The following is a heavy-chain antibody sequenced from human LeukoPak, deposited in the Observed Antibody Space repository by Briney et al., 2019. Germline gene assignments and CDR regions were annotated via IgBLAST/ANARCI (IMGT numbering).Heavy chain of an antibody. V-gene: IGHV1-2*02. CDR1: GYTFTGYY. CDR3: ASPKTPYRSSSPAHY. CDR2: INPNSGGT. D-gene: IGHD6-6*01. J-gene: IGHJ4*02. Sequence: ASVNVSCKSSGYTFTGYYMHWVRQAPGQGLEWMGWINPNSGGTNYAQKFQGRVTMTRDTSISTAYMELSRLRSDDTAVYYCASPKTPYRSSSPAHYWGQGTLVTVSS.